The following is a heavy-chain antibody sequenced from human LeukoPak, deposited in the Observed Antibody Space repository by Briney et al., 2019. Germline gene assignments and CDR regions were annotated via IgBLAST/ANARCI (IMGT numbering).Heavy chain of an antibody. Sequence: PGGSLGLSCAASGFTFSSYGMHWVRQAPGKGLEWVAVIWYDGSNKYYADSVKGRFTISRDNSKNTLYLQMNSLRAEDTAVYYCARDLYADYVWGSFDYWGQGTLVTVS. CDR1: GFTFSSYG. V-gene: IGHV3-33*01. CDR3: ARDLYADYVWGSFDY. J-gene: IGHJ4*02. CDR2: IWYDGSNK. D-gene: IGHD3-16*01.